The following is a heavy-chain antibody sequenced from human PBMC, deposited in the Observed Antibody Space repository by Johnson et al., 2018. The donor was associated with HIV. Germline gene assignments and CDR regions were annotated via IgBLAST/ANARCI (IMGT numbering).Heavy chain of an antibody. V-gene: IGHV3-66*01. CDR2: IYDSGTP. D-gene: IGHD3-10*01. Sequence: EVQLVESGGGLVKPGGSLRLSCAASGFTFSDYYMSWIRQAPGKGLEWVSTIYDSGTPYYADSVRDRFTISRDNSKNALYLQMNSLRAEDTAVYYCATLYSSGSHFDAFDIWGQGTMVTVSS. J-gene: IGHJ3*02. CDR3: ATLYSSGSHFDAFDI. CDR1: GFTFSDYY.